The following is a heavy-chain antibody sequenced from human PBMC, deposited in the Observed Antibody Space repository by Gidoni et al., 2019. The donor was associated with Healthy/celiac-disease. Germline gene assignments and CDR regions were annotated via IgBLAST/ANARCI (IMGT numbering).Heavy chain of an antibody. CDR1: GGTFSSYT. D-gene: IGHD4-17*01. Sequence: QVQLVQSGAEVKKPGSSVKVSCKASGGTFSSYTISWGRQAPGQGLEWMGRIIPILGIANYAQKFQGRVTITADKSTSTAYMELSSLRSEDTAVYYCARKVSYGDYGNGMDVWGQGTTVTVSS. V-gene: IGHV1-69*02. J-gene: IGHJ6*02. CDR3: ARKVSYGDYGNGMDV. CDR2: IIPILGIA.